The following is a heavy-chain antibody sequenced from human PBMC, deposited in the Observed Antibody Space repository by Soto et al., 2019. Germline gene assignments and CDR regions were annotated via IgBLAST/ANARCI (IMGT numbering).Heavy chain of an antibody. Sequence: SETLSLTCFVSGGSVTSHHWSWIRQFPGQGLEWIGRIYTSGSTNYNPSLKSRVTMSVDTSKNQFPLKLSSVTAADTAVYYCARDGHGTYSSDYYYYGMDVWGQGTTVTVSS. V-gene: IGHV4-4*07. D-gene: IGHD5-18*01. CDR2: IYTSGST. J-gene: IGHJ6*02. CDR1: GGSVTSHH. CDR3: ARDGHGTYSSDYYYYGMDV.